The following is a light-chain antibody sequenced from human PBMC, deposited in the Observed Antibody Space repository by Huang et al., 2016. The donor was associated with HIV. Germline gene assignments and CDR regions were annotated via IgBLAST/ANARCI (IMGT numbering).Light chain of an antibody. Sequence: DIQMTQSPSSLSASVGDRVTITCRTSQSISRFLNWYEHKPGNAPKLLIYATSNLQNGVPSRFSGSGSGTDFTLTISSLQPEDSATYYCQHSYRTFGQGTKVEIK. J-gene: IGKJ1*01. CDR1: QSISRF. CDR2: ATS. CDR3: QHSYRT. V-gene: IGKV1-39*01.